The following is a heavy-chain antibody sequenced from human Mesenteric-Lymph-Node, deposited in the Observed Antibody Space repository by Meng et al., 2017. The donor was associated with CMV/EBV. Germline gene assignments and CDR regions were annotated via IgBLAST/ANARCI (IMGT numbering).Heavy chain of an antibody. CDR1: GFTFSDYY. V-gene: IGHV3-11*01. CDR3: ARDYDYVWGSYPQP. CDR2: ISSSGSTI. J-gene: IGHJ5*02. Sequence: GESLKISCEASGFTFSDYYMTWIRQAPGKGLEWVSYISSSGSTISYADSVKGRFTISRDNAKNSLFLQMNSLRAEDTAVYYCARDYDYVWGSYPQPWGQGTLVTVSS. D-gene: IGHD3-16*02.